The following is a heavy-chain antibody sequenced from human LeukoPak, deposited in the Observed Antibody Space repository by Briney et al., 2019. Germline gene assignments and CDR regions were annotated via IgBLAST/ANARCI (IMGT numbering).Heavy chain of an antibody. Sequence: GGSLRLSCAASGFTFSSYSMNWVRQAPGKGLQWVSSISSSSTYIYYADSVKGRFTTSRDNAKNSLYLQRNSLRGEDTAVYYCARGDGDTPRDVFDIWGQGTMVTVSS. CDR1: GFTFSSYS. J-gene: IGHJ3*02. V-gene: IGHV3-21*01. CDR2: ISSSSTYI. D-gene: IGHD3-10*01. CDR3: ARGDGDTPRDVFDI.